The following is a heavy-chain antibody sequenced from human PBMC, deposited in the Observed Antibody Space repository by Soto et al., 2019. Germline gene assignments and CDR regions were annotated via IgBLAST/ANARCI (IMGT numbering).Heavy chain of an antibody. Sequence: EVQLLESGGGLVQPGGSLRLSCAASGFTFNSYAMNWVRQAPGKGLEWVSHIGANGDSIYYADSVKGRFTISRDNSKNTLYLQMTGLRADDTAVYYCTGGSNSVYWGQGTLVTVSS. D-gene: IGHD1-26*01. V-gene: IGHV3-23*01. CDR2: IGANGDSI. J-gene: IGHJ4*02. CDR3: TGGSNSVY. CDR1: GFTFNSYA.